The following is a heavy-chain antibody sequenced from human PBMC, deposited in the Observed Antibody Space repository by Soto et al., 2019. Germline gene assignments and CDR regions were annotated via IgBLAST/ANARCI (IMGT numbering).Heavy chain of an antibody. CDR1: GYTLNELS. CDR3: ATLRGSYLAAEYFQH. J-gene: IGHJ1*01. CDR2: FDPEDGET. V-gene: IGHV1-24*01. Sequence: GASVKVSCKVSGYTLNELSMHWVRQAPGKGLEWMGGFDPEDGETIYAQKFQGRVTMTEDTSTDTAYIELSSLRSEDTAVYYCATLRGSYLAAEYFQHWGQGTLVTVSS. D-gene: IGHD1-26*01.